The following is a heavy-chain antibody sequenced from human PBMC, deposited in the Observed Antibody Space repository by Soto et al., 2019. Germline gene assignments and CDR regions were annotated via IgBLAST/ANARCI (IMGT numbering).Heavy chain of an antibody. CDR2: INPNSGGT. V-gene: IGHV1-2*02. CDR1: GYTFTGYY. Sequence: ASVKVSCKASGYTFTGYYMHWVRQAPGQGLEWMGWINPNSGGTNYAQKFQGRVTMTRDTSISTAYMELSRLRSDDTAVYYCARDITGPLLNYYYGMDVWGQGTTVTVS. D-gene: IGHD1-20*01. CDR3: ARDITGPLLNYYYGMDV. J-gene: IGHJ6*02.